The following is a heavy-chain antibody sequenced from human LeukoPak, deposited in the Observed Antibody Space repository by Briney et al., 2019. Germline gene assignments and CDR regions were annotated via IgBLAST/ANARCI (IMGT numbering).Heavy chain of an antibody. CDR3: ARVWNYEDFDY. CDR2: ISAYNGNT. Sequence: ASVKVSCKASGYTFTSDGISWVRQAPGQGLEWMGWISAYNGNTNYAQELQGRVTMTTDTSTSTAYMELRSLRSDDTAVYYCARVWNYEDFDYWGQGTLVTVSS. D-gene: IGHD1-7*01. CDR1: GYTFTSDG. V-gene: IGHV1-18*01. J-gene: IGHJ4*02.